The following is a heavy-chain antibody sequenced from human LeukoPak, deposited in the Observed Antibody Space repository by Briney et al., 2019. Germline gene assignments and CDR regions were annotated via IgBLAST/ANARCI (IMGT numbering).Heavy chain of an antibody. J-gene: IGHJ6*03. Sequence: PSETLSLTCTVSGGSISSYYWSWIRQPPGKGLEWIGYIYYSGSTNYNPSLKSRVTISVDTSKNQFSLKLSSVTAADTAVYYCAREVGEATKRYYYYYMDVWGKGTTVTISS. CDR1: GGSISSYY. D-gene: IGHD1-26*01. V-gene: IGHV4-59*01. CDR3: AREVGEATKRYYYYYMDV. CDR2: IYYSGST.